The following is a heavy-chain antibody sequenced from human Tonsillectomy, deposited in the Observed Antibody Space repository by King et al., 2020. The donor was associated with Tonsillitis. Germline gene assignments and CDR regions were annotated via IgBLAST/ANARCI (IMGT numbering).Heavy chain of an antibody. CDR3: ARHWLTETFFDY. CDR2: IYYSGST. Sequence: VQLQESGPGLVKPSETLSLTCTVSGGSISSYYWSWIRQPPGKGLEWIGYIYYSGSTNYNPSLKSRVTISVDTSKNQFSLKLSSVTAADTAVYYCARHWLTETFFDYWGQGTLVTVSS. V-gene: IGHV4-59*08. CDR1: GGSISSYY. D-gene: IGHD4-17*01. J-gene: IGHJ4*02.